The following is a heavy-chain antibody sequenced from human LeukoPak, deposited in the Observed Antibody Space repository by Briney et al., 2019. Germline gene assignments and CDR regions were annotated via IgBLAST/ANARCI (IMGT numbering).Heavy chain of an antibody. V-gene: IGHV3-66*01. Sequence: GGSLRLSCAASGFSVGSNYMSWVRQAPGKGLEWVSVIFSGGSTYFADSVKGRFTISRDNSKNTLYLQMNSLRAEDTAVYYCARDRSGSGSYSYDNWGQGTLVTVSS. J-gene: IGHJ4*02. CDR1: GFSVGSNY. CDR3: ARDRSGSGSYSYDN. CDR2: IFSGGST. D-gene: IGHD3-10*01.